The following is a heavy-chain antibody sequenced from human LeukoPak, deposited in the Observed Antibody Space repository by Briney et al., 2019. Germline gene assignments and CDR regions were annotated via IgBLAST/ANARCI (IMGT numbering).Heavy chain of an antibody. CDR2: INHSGST. D-gene: IGHD3-22*01. Sequence: SEPLSLTCAVYGGSFRGYYGSWIRQPPGKGLEGSGEINHSGSTSDNPSLKRRVTISVHTSKNQFSLKPSSVTAADTAGYYCARQAPRDSSGYYLLQFGAFDIWGQGTMVTVSS. V-gene: IGHV4-34*01. J-gene: IGHJ3*02. CDR3: ARQAPRDSSGYYLLQFGAFDI. CDR1: GGSFRGYY.